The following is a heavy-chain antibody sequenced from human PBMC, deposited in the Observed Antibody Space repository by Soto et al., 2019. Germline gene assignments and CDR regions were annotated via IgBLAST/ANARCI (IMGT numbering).Heavy chain of an antibody. CDR2: VKSKNDGGTT. CDR3: TTDSYITSIIVRFDY. J-gene: IGHJ4*01. CDR1: GFTFSNAW. D-gene: IGHD3-22*01. V-gene: IGHV3-15*07. Sequence: LRLSCAASGFTFSNAWINWVRQAPGKGLEWVGRVKSKNDGGTTDFAAPVKGRFAISRDDSKNMVYLEMNSLQTEDTAIYYCTTDSYITSIIVRFDYWGHGTLVTVSS.